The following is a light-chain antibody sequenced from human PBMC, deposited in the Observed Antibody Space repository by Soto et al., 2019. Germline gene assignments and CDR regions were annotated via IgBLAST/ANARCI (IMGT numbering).Light chain of an antibody. CDR3: SSYTSTTTLVV. Sequence: QSVLTQPASVSGSPGQSITISCTGTSSDVGTSNYVSWYQQHPGKAPKLMIYEVTNRPSGVSNRFSGSKSGSTASLTISGLQAEDEADYYCSSYTSTTTLVVFGGGTKLTVL. V-gene: IGLV2-14*01. CDR1: SSDVGTSNY. CDR2: EVT. J-gene: IGLJ2*01.